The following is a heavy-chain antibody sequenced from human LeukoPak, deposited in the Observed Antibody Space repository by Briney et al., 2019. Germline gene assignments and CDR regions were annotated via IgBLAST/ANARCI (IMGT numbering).Heavy chain of an antibody. V-gene: IGHV4-4*07. CDR3: ARVGGSYYSDAFDI. CDR1: GGSISGSY. D-gene: IGHD1-26*01. CDR2: IYTSGST. Sequence: SETLSLTCTVSGGSISGSYWSWIRQPAGKGLEWIGRIYTSGSTNYNPSLKSRVTMSVDTSKNQFSLKLSSVTAADTAVYYCARVGGSYYSDAFDIWGQGTMVTVSS. J-gene: IGHJ3*02.